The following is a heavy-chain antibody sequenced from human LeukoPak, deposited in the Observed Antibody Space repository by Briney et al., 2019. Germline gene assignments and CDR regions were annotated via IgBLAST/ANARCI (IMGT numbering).Heavy chain of an antibody. CDR2: INHSGST. D-gene: IGHD1-1*01. CDR1: GGSINSVSYY. V-gene: IGHV4-39*07. Sequence: NPSETLSLTCTVSGGSINSVSYYWSWIRQPPGKGLEWIGEINHSGSTNYNPSLKSRVTISVDTSKNQFSLKLSSVTAADTAVYYCAPLGNDGGSRWFDPWGQGTLVTVSS. J-gene: IGHJ5*02. CDR3: APLGNDGGSRWFDP.